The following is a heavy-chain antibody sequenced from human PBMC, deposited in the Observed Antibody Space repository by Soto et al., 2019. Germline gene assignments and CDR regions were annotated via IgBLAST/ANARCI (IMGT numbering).Heavy chain of an antibody. CDR3: AKGQSTGDIDWFDP. CDR1: GFTVSSNY. J-gene: IGHJ5*02. Sequence: GGSLRLSCAASGFTVSSNYMSWVRQAPGKGLEWVSVIYSGGSTYYADSVKGRFTISRDNSKNTLYLQMNSLRAEDTAVYYCAKGQSTGDIDWFDPWGQGSLVTVSS. CDR2: IYSGGST. D-gene: IGHD3-10*01. V-gene: IGHV3-53*01.